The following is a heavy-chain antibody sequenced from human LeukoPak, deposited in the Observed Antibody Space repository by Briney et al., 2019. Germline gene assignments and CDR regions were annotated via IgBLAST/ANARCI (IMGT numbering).Heavy chain of an antibody. J-gene: IGHJ4*02. V-gene: IGHV4-30-4*08. CDR3: ARGLARFYGAASDF. CDR1: GGSISSSTYY. CDR2: IYYSGSA. D-gene: IGHD3-3*02. Sequence: PSETLSLTCSVSGGSISSSTYYWGWIRQPPGKGLEWIGFIYYSGSAYYNPSLKSRVIISVDTSKNQFSLNLSSVTAADTAVYFCARGLARFYGAASDFWGQGTLVTVSS.